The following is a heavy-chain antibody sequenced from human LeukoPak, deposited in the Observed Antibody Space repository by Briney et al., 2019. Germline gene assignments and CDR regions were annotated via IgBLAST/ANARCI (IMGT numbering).Heavy chain of an antibody. CDR1: GFTFSNYA. CDR3: AKDAPVNIVVVPAANS. V-gene: IGHV3-23*01. CDR2: ISGSGGST. J-gene: IGHJ4*02. D-gene: IGHD2-2*01. Sequence: GGSLRLSCAASGFTFSNYAMSWVRQAPGKGLEWVSAISGSGGSTYYADSVKGRFTISRDNSKNTLYLQMNSLRAEDTAVYYFAKDAPVNIVVVPAANSWGQGTLVTVSS.